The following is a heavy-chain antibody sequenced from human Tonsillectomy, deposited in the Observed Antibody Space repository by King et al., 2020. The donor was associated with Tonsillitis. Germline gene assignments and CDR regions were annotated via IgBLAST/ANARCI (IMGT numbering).Heavy chain of an antibody. Sequence: LQLQESGPGLVKPSETLSLTCTVSGGSISTYYWSWIRQPPGKGLEWIGYIFYSGGTNYNPSLKSRVTIAVDTSKNQFSLKLSSVTAADTAVYYCARHGGDRSSTGCYNWFDTWGQGTLVTVSS. CDR3: ARHGGDRSSTGCYNWFDT. CDR2: IFYSGGT. D-gene: IGHD2-2*01. J-gene: IGHJ5*02. V-gene: IGHV4-59*08. CDR1: GGSISTYY.